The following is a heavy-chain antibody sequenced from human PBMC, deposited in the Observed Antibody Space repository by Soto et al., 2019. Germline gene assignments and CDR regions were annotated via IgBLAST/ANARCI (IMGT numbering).Heavy chain of an antibody. Sequence: PSETLSLTCTVSGCSISSYCRSWIRQPPGKGLEWIGNIYYSGSTNYNPSLKSRVTRSVDTSKNQFSLKLSSVTAADTAVYYCARDRVQYYYGSGRKYMDVWGKGTTVNVSS. CDR1: GCSISSYC. CDR2: IYYSGST. V-gene: IGHV4-59*01. J-gene: IGHJ6*03. D-gene: IGHD3-10*01. CDR3: ARDRVQYYYGSGRKYMDV.